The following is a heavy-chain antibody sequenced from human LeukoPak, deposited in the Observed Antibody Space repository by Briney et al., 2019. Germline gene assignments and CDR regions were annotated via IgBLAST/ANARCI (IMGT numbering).Heavy chain of an antibody. CDR2: INHSGST. D-gene: IGHD1-26*01. Sequence: SETLSLTCAVYGGSFSGYYWSWIRQPPGKGLEWIGEINHSGSTNYNPSLKSRVTISVDTSKNQFSLKLSSVTAADTAVYYCARGSIVGATVGRWFDPWGQGTLVTVSS. CDR1: GGSFSGYY. J-gene: IGHJ5*02. CDR3: ARGSIVGATVGRWFDP. V-gene: IGHV4-34*01.